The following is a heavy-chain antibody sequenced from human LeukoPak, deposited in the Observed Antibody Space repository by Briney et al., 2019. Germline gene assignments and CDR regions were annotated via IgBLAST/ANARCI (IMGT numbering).Heavy chain of an antibody. J-gene: IGHJ3*02. CDR3: ARDRRLYYYDSSGYGAFDI. CDR2: IIPIFGTA. Sequence: GASVKVSCKASGYTFTDYSMHWVRQAPGQGLEWMGGIIPIFGTANYAQKFQGRVTITADKSTSTAYMELSSLRSEDTAVYYCARDRRLYYYDSSGYGAFDIWGQGTMVTVSS. D-gene: IGHD3-22*01. V-gene: IGHV1-69*06. CDR1: GYTFTDYS.